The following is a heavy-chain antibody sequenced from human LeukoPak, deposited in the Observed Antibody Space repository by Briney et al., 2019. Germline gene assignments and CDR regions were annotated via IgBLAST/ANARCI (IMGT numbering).Heavy chain of an antibody. V-gene: IGHV1-8*01. CDR3: ARCYSTSCPGAMDV. Sequence: GASVKVSCKASGYTFTSYDINWVRQATGQGLEWMGWMNPNSGNTGYAQKFQGRVTMTRNTSISTAYMELSSLRSEDTAVYYCARCYSTSCPGAMDVWGKGTTVTVSS. CDR2: MNPNSGNT. D-gene: IGHD2-2*01. J-gene: IGHJ6*03. CDR1: GYTFTSYD.